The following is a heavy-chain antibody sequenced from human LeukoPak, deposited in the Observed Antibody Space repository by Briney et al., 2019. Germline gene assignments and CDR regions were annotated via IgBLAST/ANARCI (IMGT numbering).Heavy chain of an antibody. D-gene: IGHD3-22*01. CDR1: GFTFDDYA. CDR2: ISWDGGST. J-gene: IGHJ4*02. Sequence: PGGSLRLSCAVSGFTFDDYAMHWVRQAPGKGLEWVSLISWDGGSTYYADSVKGRFTISRDNSKNSLYLQMNSLRAEDTALYYCAKDARRGDDSSGYYYGNFDYWGQGTLVTVSS. V-gene: IGHV3-43D*03. CDR3: AKDARRGDDSSGYYYGNFDY.